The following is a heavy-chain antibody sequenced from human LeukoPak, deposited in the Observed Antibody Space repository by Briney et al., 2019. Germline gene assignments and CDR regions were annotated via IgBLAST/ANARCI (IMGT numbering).Heavy chain of an antibody. CDR3: ARDQDGDFLFDY. D-gene: IGHD4-17*01. CDR2: ISSSGSTI. J-gene: IGHJ4*02. CDR1: GFTFSSYQ. V-gene: IGHV3-48*03. Sequence: KTGGSLRLSCAASGFTFSSYQMNWVRQAPGKGLEWVSYISSSGSTIYYADSVKGRFTISRDNAKNSLYLQMNSLRAEDAAVYYCARDQDGDFLFDYWGQGTLVTVSS.